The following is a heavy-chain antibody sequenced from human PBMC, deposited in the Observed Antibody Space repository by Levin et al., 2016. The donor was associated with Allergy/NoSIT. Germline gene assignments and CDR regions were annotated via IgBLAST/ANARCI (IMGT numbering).Heavy chain of an antibody. Sequence: VRQAPGKGLEWVADINQDGSEKKYLDSVRGRFTVSRNDAENSLFLQMDRLRVEDTAIYYCARVSRRRIAVVGRGYFFDYWGQGTLVTVSS. D-gene: IGHD6-19*01. CDR3: ARVSRRRIAVVGRGYFFDY. CDR2: INQDGSEK. J-gene: IGHJ4*02. V-gene: IGHV3-7*01.